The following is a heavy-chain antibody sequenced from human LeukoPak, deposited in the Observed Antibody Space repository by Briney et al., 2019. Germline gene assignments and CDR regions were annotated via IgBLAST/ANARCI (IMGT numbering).Heavy chain of an antibody. CDR2: ISYDGSNK. V-gene: IGHV3-30-3*01. CDR1: GFTFSSYA. Sequence: GGSLRLSCAASGFTFSSYAMHWVRQAPGKGLEWVAVISYDGSNKYYADSVKGRFTISRDNSKNTLYLQMNSLRAEDTAVYYCAKDRAIDTEPQFDPWGQGTLVTVSS. CDR3: AKDRAIDTEPQFDP. D-gene: IGHD1-26*01. J-gene: IGHJ5*02.